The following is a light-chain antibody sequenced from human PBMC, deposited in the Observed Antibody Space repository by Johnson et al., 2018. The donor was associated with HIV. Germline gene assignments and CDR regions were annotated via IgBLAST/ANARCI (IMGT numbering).Light chain of an antibody. CDR2: ENN. CDR1: SSNIGSNY. J-gene: IGLJ1*01. CDR3: GTWDSSLSAYV. Sequence: QSVLTQPPSVSAAPGQKVTVSCSGSSSNIGSNYVSWYQQLPGTAPKLLIYENNKRPSGIPDRFSGSKSGTSATLGITGLQTGDEADYYCGTWDSSLSAYVFGTWTKVTVL. V-gene: IGLV1-51*02.